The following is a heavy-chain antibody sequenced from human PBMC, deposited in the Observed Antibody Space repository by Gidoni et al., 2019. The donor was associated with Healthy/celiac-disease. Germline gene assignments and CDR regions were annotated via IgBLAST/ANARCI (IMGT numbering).Heavy chain of an antibody. J-gene: IGHJ5*02. Sequence: QVQLVQSGAAVKKPGAAVQVSCKASAYTFTSYDINWVRQATGQGLEWMGWMNPNRGNTGYAQKFQGRVTRTRNTSISTAYMELSSLRSEDTAVYYCARGTTVIPWFDPWGQGTLVTVSS. CDR3: ARGTTVIPWFDP. D-gene: IGHD4-17*01. CDR1: AYTFTSYD. CDR2: MNPNRGNT. V-gene: IGHV1-8*01.